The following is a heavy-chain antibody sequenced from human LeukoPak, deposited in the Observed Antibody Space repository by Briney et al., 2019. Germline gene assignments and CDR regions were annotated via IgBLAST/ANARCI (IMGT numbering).Heavy chain of an antibody. CDR2: IIPIFGTA. V-gene: IGHV1-69*01. J-gene: IGHJ6*03. CDR3: ARGPPSSSGWAYYYYYMNV. D-gene: IGHD6-19*01. CDR1: GGTFSSYA. Sequence: ASVKVSCKASGGTFSSYAISWVRQAPGQGLEWMGGIIPIFGTANYAQKFQGRVTITADESTSTAYMELGSLRSEDTAVYYCARGPPSSSGWAYYYYYMNVWGKGTTVTVSS.